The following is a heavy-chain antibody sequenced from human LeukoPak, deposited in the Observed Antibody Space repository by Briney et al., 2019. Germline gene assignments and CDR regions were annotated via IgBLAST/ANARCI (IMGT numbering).Heavy chain of an antibody. J-gene: IGHJ4*02. V-gene: IGHV4-38-2*02. CDR1: GYSISSGCY. Sequence: SETLSLNCTVSGYSISSGCYWGWIRQPPGKGLEWIGSIYHSGSTYYNPSLKSRVTISVDTSKNQFSLKLSSVTAADTAVYYCARVPWFGESSYFDYWGQGTLVTVSS. D-gene: IGHD3-10*01. CDR3: ARVPWFGESSYFDY. CDR2: IYHSGST.